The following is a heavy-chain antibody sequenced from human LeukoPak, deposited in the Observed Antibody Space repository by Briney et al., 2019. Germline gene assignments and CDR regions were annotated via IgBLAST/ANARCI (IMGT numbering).Heavy chain of an antibody. J-gene: IGHJ4*02. CDR3: ARGVEPLAANTLAY. CDR2: LYSDGNT. V-gene: IGHV3-53*01. CDR1: GFTVITND. D-gene: IGHD1-14*01. Sequence: GVSLRLSCAASGFTVITNDMTWVRQAPGKGLEWVSVLYSDGNTKYADSVQGRFTISRDNSKNTLYLEMNSLSPDDTAVYYCARGVEPLAANTLAYWGQGTLVTVSS.